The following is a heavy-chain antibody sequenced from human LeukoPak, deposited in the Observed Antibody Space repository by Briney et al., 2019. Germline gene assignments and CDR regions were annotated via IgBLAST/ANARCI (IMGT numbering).Heavy chain of an antibody. V-gene: IGHV3-30*04. CDR2: ISYDGSNK. CDR1: GFTFSSYA. Sequence: GGSRRLSCAASGFTFSSYAMHWVRQAPGKGLEWVAVISYDGSNKYYADSVKGRFTISRDNSKNTLYLQMNSLRAEDTAVYYCGNLDWGQGTLVTVSS. CDR3: GNLD. J-gene: IGHJ4*02.